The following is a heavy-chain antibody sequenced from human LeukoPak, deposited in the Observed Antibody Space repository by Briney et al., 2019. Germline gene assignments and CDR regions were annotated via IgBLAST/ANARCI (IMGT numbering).Heavy chain of an antibody. CDR3: ARGTGWELLVLYYYMDV. CDR2: ISNNGDST. V-gene: IGHV3-23*01. D-gene: IGHD1-26*01. CDR1: GFTFSNYA. Sequence: GGSLRLSCAASGFTFSNYAMSWVRQAPGKGLEWVSIISNNGDSTYYADSVKGRFTLSRDNAKNSLYLQMNSLRAEDTAVYYCARGTGWELLVLYYYMDVWGKGTTVTVSS. J-gene: IGHJ6*03.